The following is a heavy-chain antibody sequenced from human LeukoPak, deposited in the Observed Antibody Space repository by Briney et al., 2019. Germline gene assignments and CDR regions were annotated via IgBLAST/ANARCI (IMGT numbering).Heavy chain of an antibody. CDR2: IIGSGGTA. Sequence: GGSLRLSCAASAFTFSSYAMSWVRQAPGKGLECVSVIIGSGGTAYYADSVKGRFTISRGNSKNTLYLQMNSLRAEDTALYYCARPRSGWSVGFDYWGQGTLVTVSS. CDR1: AFTFSSYA. CDR3: ARPRSGWSVGFDY. V-gene: IGHV3-23*01. J-gene: IGHJ4*02. D-gene: IGHD6-19*01.